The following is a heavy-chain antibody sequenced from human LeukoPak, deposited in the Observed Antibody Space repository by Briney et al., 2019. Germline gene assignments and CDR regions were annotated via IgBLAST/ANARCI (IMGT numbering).Heavy chain of an antibody. V-gene: IGHV5-51*01. J-gene: IGHJ5*02. Sequence: GASLKISCTGSGYSFPYYWIGWVRQTRGKGLEWVGIIYPGGSHTRYSPAFQDQVTNSVDKSISPAYLQWSSLKASDTAMYYCARRPYAYTSSAALGSYNWFDPWGQGSLVTVSS. D-gene: IGHD2-2*02. CDR2: IYPGGSHT. CDR3: ARRPYAYTSSAALGSYNWFDP. CDR1: GYSFPYYW.